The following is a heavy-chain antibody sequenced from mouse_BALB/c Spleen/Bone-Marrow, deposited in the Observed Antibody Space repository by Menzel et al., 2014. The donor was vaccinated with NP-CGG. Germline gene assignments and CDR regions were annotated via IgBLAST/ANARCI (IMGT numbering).Heavy chain of an antibody. J-gene: IGHJ4*01. CDR3: TRREYYRYDRAMDY. Sequence: QVTLKESGAELVKPGASVKLSCKASGYTFTSYYMYWVKQRPGQGLEWIGEINPSNGGTNFNEKFKSKATLTVDKSSSTAYMQLSSLTSEDSAVYYCTRREYYRYDRAMDYWGQGTSVTVSS. CDR2: INPSNGGT. V-gene: IGHV1S81*02. CDR1: GYTFTSYY. D-gene: IGHD2-14*01.